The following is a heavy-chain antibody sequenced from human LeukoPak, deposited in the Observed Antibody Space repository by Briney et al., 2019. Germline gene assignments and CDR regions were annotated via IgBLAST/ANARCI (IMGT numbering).Heavy chain of an antibody. J-gene: IGHJ4*02. Sequence: ASVKVSCKASGGTFSSYTISWVRQATGQGLEWMGWMNPNSGNTGYAQKFQGRVTMTRNTSISTAYMELSSLRSEDTAVYYCARAFSSSSSGYWGQGTLVTVSS. CDR2: MNPNSGNT. CDR3: ARAFSSSSSGY. V-gene: IGHV1-8*02. CDR1: GGTFSSYT. D-gene: IGHD6-6*01.